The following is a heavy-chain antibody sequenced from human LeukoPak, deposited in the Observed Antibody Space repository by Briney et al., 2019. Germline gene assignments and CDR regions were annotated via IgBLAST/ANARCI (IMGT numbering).Heavy chain of an antibody. CDR1: GFTFSSYW. D-gene: IGHD3-22*01. J-gene: IGHJ4*02. Sequence: PGGSLRLSCVVSGFTFSSYWMSWVRQAPGKGLEWVANIKQDGSEKSYVGSLRGRFTISRDNAKNSLYLQMNSLRAEDTAVYYCARNSYDCSGYYVYWGQGTLVTVSS. CDR2: IKQDGSEK. V-gene: IGHV3-7*01. CDR3: ARNSYDCSGYYVY.